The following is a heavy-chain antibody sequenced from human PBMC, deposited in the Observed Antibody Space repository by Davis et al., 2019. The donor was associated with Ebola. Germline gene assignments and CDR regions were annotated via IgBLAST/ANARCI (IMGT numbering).Heavy chain of an antibody. Sequence: AASVKVSCKASGYTFTSYGISWVRQAPGQGLEWMGIINPSGGSTSYAQKFQGRVTMTRDTSTSTVYMELSSLRSEDTAVYYCARDGPDSSGYRLDAFDIWGQGTMVTVSS. CDR3: ARDGPDSSGYRLDAFDI. D-gene: IGHD3-22*01. CDR1: GYTFTSYG. V-gene: IGHV1-46*01. J-gene: IGHJ3*02. CDR2: INPSGGST.